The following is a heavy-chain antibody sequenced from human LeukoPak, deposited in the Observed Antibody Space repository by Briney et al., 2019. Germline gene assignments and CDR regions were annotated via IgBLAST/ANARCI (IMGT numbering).Heavy chain of an antibody. J-gene: IGHJ6*03. D-gene: IGHD4-11*01. CDR2: INHSGST. V-gene: IGHV4-34*01. CDR3: ARGLGVTTPLLYYYYMDV. Sequence: SETLSLTCAVYGGSFSGYYWSWIRQPPGKGLEWIGEINHSGSTNYNPSLKSRVTISVDTSKNQFSLKLSSVTAADTAVYYCARGLGVTTPLLYYYYMDVWAKGPRSPSP. CDR1: GGSFSGYY.